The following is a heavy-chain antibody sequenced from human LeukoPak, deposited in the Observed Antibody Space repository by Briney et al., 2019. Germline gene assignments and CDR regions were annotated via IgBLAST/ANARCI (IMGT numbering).Heavy chain of an antibody. CDR3: AKIDVYCSGGSCYVDY. Sequence: GGSLRLSCAASGFTFSSYGIHWVRQAPGKGLEWVAFIRYDGSNRYYADSVKGRFTISRDNSKNTLYLQMNSLRAEDTAVYYCAKIDVYCSGGSCYVDYWGQGTLVTVSS. J-gene: IGHJ4*02. CDR1: GFTFSSYG. D-gene: IGHD2-15*01. V-gene: IGHV3-30*02. CDR2: IRYDGSNR.